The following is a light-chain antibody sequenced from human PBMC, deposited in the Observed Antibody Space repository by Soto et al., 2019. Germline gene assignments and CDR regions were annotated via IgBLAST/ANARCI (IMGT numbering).Light chain of an antibody. Sequence: QSVLTQPASVSGSPGQSITISCTGTSSDVGGYNYVAWYQQQPGKAPKLMIYDVSHRPSGVSNRFSGSKSGNTASLTISGLQAEDEAEYYCNSYTSGTTLVFGNGTKVTVL. CDR1: SSDVGGYNY. V-gene: IGLV2-14*03. CDR2: DVS. J-gene: IGLJ1*01. CDR3: NSYTSGTTLV.